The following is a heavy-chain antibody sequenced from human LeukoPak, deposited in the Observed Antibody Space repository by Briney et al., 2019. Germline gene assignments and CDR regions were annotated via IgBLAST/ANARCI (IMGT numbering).Heavy chain of an antibody. CDR3: ARDSDYGDYFDY. J-gene: IGHJ4*02. V-gene: IGHV1-69*01. CDR2: IIPIFGTA. Sequence: ASVTVSCKASGGTFSSYAISWVRQAPGQGLEWMGGIIPIFGTANYAQKFQGRVTITADESTSTAYMELSSLRSEDTAVYYCARDSDYGDYFDYWGQGTLVTVSS. CDR1: GGTFSSYA. D-gene: IGHD4-17*01.